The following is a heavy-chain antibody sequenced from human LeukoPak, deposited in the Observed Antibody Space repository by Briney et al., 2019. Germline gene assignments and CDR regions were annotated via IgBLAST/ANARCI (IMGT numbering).Heavy chain of an antibody. CDR3: ARDLVAVTETDY. D-gene: IGHD6-19*01. CDR2: INPNSGGT. CDR1: GYTFTGYY. Sequence: ASVKVSCKASGYTFTGYYMHWVRQAPAQGLEWMGWINPNSGGTNYAQKFQGRVTMTRDTSISTAYMELSRLRSDDTAVYYCARDLVAVTETDYWGQGTLVTVSS. V-gene: IGHV1-2*02. J-gene: IGHJ4*02.